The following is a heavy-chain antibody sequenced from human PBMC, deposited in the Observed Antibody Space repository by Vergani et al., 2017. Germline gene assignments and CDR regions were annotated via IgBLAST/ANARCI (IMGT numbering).Heavy chain of an antibody. CDR1: GFTFNHYA. CDR3: AKANPRNSGYDYLYYYHAMDV. CDR2: ISGSVGST. D-gene: IGHD5-12*01. Sequence: EVQLLESGGDLVQPGGSLRLSCAASGFTFNHYAMNWVRQAPGKGLEWVSGISGSVGSTYYAGSVKGRFTISRDSSKNTLYLQMNSLSAVDTAVYYCAKANPRNSGYDYLYYYHAMDVWGQGTTVTVSS. V-gene: IGHV3-23*01. J-gene: IGHJ6*02.